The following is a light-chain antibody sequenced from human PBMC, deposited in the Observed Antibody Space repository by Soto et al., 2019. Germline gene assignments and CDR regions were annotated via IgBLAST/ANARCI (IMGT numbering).Light chain of an antibody. V-gene: IGKV3-20*01. Sequence: EIVLTQSPGTLSLSPGERATLSCRASQSVSSRYLGWYQQKPGQAPRLLIYGASSRATGIADRFSGSGSGTDFTLTISRLEPEDFAVYYCQQYGSSPWTFGQGTKVEIK. J-gene: IGKJ1*01. CDR3: QQYGSSPWT. CDR1: QSVSSRY. CDR2: GAS.